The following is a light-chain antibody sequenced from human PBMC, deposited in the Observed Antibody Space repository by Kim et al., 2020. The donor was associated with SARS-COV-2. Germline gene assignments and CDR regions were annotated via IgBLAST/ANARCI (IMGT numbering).Light chain of an antibody. CDR2: GKN. Sequence: SSELTQDPAVSVALGQTVRITCQGDSLRSYYETWYQQKPGQAPIVVIYGKNNRPSGIPDRCSGSSSGNTASLTITGTQAGDEADYYCNSRDSNDNVVFGGGTQLTVL. J-gene: IGLJ2*01. CDR1: SLRSYY. CDR3: NSRDSNDNVV. V-gene: IGLV3-19*01.